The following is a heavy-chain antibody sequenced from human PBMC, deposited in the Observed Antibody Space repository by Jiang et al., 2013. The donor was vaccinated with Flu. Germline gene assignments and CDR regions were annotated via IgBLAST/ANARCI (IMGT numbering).Heavy chain of an antibody. CDR2: IYHSGST. D-gene: IGHD3-10*01. V-gene: IGHV4-38-2*02. CDR3: ARVESIPLWFGELRY. Sequence: GLVKPSETLSLTCTVSGYSISSGYYWGWIRQPPGKGLEWIGSIYHSGSTYYNPSLKSRVTISVDTSKNQFSLKLSSVTAADTAVYYCARVESIPLWFGELRYWGQGTLVTVSS. CDR1: GYSISSGYY. J-gene: IGHJ4*02.